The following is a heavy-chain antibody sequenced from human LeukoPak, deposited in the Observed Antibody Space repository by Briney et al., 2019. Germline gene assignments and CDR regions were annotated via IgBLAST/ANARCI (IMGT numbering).Heavy chain of an antibody. CDR3: ARDARGYCSSTSCYGRNYYFDY. D-gene: IGHD2-2*01. CDR1: GFTFSSYA. CDR2: ISYDGSNK. J-gene: IGHJ4*02. V-gene: IGHV3-30*04. Sequence: PGGSLRLSCAASGFTFSSYAMHWVRQAPGKGLEWVAVISYDGSNKYYADSVKGRFTISRDNSKNTLYLQMNSLRAEDTAAYYCARDARGYCSSTSCYGRNYYFDYWGQGTLVTVSS.